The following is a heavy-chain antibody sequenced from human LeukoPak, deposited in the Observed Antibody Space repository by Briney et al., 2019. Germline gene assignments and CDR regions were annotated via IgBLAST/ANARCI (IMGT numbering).Heavy chain of an antibody. CDR2: INPNSGVT. J-gene: IGHJ5*02. V-gene: IGHV1-2*02. Sequence: ASVRVSSTASGYTFTVYYMHCVRQAPGQGLGWRGWINPNSGVTNYAQKFQGRVTMTRDTSISTAYLELSRLRSDDTAVYYCARDWADLGYCSSTSCYTTAFDRWGQGTLVTVSS. CDR3: ARDWADLGYCSSTSCYTTAFDR. D-gene: IGHD2-2*02. CDR1: GYTFTVYY.